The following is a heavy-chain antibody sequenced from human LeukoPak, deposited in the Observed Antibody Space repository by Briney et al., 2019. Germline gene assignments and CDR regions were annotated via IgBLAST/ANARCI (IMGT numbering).Heavy chain of an antibody. J-gene: IGHJ4*02. CDR3: ARGLGVWSSRSSFTVGFTLDY. Sequence: ASVKVSCKASGFIFTDYYMHWIRQAPGQGLEWMGWINPASDDTRYAQNFQDWVTMTRDTSTNTTYMELSSLRSDDTAVYYRARGLGVWSSRSSFTVGFTLDYWGQGTLVTVSS. D-gene: IGHD2-8*02. CDR2: INPASDDT. CDR1: GFIFTDYY. V-gene: IGHV1-2*04.